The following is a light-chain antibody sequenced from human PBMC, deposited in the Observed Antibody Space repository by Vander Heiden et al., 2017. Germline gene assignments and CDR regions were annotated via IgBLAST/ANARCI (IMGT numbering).Light chain of an antibody. Sequence: DVHLTQSPSSVSASVGDTVTIVCRASQDVTNWVAWYQHKEGTAPKLLIYGASSLQTGVPSRFSGGGSGTDFTLTISGLQPEDVATYYGHQTDSFPSTFGQGTRL. CDR1: QDVTNW. V-gene: IGKV1D-12*01. CDR2: GAS. J-gene: IGKJ5*01. CDR3: HQTDSFPST.